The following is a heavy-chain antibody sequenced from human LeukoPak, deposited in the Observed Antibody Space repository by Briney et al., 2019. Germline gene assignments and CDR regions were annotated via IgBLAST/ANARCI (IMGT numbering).Heavy chain of an antibody. CDR1: GFTFSSYA. CDR2: ISYDGSNK. Sequence: GGSLRLSCAASGFTFSSYAMHWVRQAPGKWLEWVAVISYDGSNKYYADSVKGRFTISRDNSKNTLYLQMKSLRAEDTAVYYCARESSAAGPCDYWGQGTLVTVSS. D-gene: IGHD6-13*01. V-gene: IGHV3-30-3*01. J-gene: IGHJ4*02. CDR3: ARESSAAGPCDY.